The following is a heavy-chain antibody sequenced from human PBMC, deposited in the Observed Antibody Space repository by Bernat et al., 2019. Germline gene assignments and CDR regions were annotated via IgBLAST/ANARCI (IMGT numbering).Heavy chain of an antibody. CDR1: GFTFSSYA. D-gene: IGHD6-19*01. Sequence: QGQLGEAGGGVVQPGRSLRLAWAASGFTFSSYAMHWVRQAPGKGLEWVAVISYDGSNKYYADSVKGRFTISSDNSKNTLYLQMNSLRAEDTAVYYCGREAYSSGWYDDYWGQGTLVTVSS. CDR3: GREAYSSGWYDDY. CDR2: ISYDGSNK. J-gene: IGHJ4*02. V-gene: IGHV3-30*01.